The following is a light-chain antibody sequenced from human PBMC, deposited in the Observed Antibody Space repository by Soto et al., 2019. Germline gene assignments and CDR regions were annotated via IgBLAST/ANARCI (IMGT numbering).Light chain of an antibody. CDR3: QHSTGTPTT. Sequence: VLTHPATNLSVSLFAIATLSVRAGQSVSLSLAWYQMRPGQPPRLLIYGASTRATDIPARFRGTGSGTDFTLTITRLEPEDSTVYFCQHSTGTPTTFGHGT. V-gene: IGKV3-15*01. CDR2: GAS. CDR1: QSVSLS. J-gene: IGKJ2*01.